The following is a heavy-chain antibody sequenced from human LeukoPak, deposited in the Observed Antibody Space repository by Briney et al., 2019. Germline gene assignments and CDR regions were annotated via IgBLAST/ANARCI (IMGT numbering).Heavy chain of an antibody. CDR3: ARPLHGWELVL. D-gene: IGHD1-26*01. CDR1: GFTLSSYW. CDR2: IKDDGSLR. V-gene: IGHV3-7*01. Sequence: QPGGSLRLSCAASGFTLSSYWMSWVRQAPGKGLEWVANIKDDGSLRNYVDSVKGRFTISRDNTKNSLYLQMNSLRAEDTAVYYCARPLHGWELVLWGQGTLVTVSS. J-gene: IGHJ4*02.